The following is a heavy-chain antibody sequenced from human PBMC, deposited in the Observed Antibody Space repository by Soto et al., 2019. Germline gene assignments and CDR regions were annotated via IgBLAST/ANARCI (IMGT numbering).Heavy chain of an antibody. CDR2: IHYSGST. Sequence: QLQVQESGPGLVKPSETLSLTCTVSGASITSSSYYCGWMRQPPGKALEWIGSIHYSGSTYYNPSLNSRVTISVDTSKSQFSLTLSAVTAADTAVYYCACSVVPATIVYYYYVDFWGKGTTVTVSS. D-gene: IGHD2-2*02. CDR3: ACSVVPATIVYYYYVDF. CDR1: GASITSSSYY. J-gene: IGHJ6*03. V-gene: IGHV4-39*01.